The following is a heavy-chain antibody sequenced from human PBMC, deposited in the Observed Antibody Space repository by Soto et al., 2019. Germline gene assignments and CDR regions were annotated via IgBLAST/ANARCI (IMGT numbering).Heavy chain of an antibody. J-gene: IGHJ4*02. CDR2: VSASGGTT. D-gene: IGHD2-15*01. Sequence: GSLSLSCAESGFTFITYDMAWVRQAAGKGLEWVSSVSASGGTTNYADSVKGRFTISRDNDNNTLFLQMNSLRAEDTAVYYCAKLFLAPWWYPDYWGQGALVTVSS. CDR3: AKLFLAPWWYPDY. V-gene: IGHV3-23*01. CDR1: GFTFITYD.